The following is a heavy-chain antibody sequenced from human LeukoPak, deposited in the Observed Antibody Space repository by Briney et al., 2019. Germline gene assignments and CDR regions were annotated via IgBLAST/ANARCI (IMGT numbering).Heavy chain of an antibody. V-gene: IGHV3-21*01. CDR1: GFTFSSYS. J-gene: IGHJ4*02. D-gene: IGHD6-19*01. CDR2: ISSGSSYI. CDR3: ARVEMAAIGDY. Sequence: GGSLRLSGAASGFTFSSYSMNWVHRAPGKGLEWVSSISSGSSYIFYADSVKGRFTISRDNAKNSLYLQMNSLRAEDTAVYYCARVEMAAIGDYWGQGTLVTVSS.